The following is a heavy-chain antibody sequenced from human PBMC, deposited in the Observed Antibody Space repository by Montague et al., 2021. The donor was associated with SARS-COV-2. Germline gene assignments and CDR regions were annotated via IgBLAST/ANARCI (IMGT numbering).Heavy chain of an antibody. CDR1: GGSLETIGYY. V-gene: IGHV4-39*02. Sequence: SETLSLTCSVSGGSLETIGYYWGWVRQPPGKGLEWIVSMHYSGTTFYNPSLKSRVTMSLDTSTNHFSLNLTSVTAADTAVYFCARDSTGWRQLGNWFDPWGQGTLVTVSS. CDR3: ARDSTGWRQLGNWFDP. D-gene: IGHD6-13*01. J-gene: IGHJ5*02. CDR2: MHYSGTT.